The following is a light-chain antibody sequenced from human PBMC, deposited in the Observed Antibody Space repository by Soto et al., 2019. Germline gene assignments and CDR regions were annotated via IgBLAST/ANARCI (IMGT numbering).Light chain of an antibody. CDR3: SSYTSSSPLV. V-gene: IGLV2-14*01. J-gene: IGLJ2*01. CDR2: EVS. Sequence: QSALTQPASVSGSPGQSINISCTGTSSDVGGYNYVSWYQQHPGKAPKLMIYEVSNRPSGVSNRFSGSKSGNTASLTISGLQAADEADYYCSSYTSSSPLVFGGGTKLTVL. CDR1: SSDVGGYNY.